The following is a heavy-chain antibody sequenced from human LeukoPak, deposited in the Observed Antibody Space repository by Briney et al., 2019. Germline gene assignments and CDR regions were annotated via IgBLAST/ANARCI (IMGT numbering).Heavy chain of an antibody. CDR1: GGSISSGGYY. J-gene: IGHJ4*02. Sequence: SETLSLTCTVSGGSISSGGYYWSWIRQHPGKGLEWIGYIYYSGSTYYNPSLKSRVTISVDTSKNQFSLMLSSVTAADTAVYYCARVRSTRAFDYWGQGTLVTVPS. V-gene: IGHV4-31*03. CDR3: ARVRSTRAFDY. D-gene: IGHD3-10*01. CDR2: IYYSGST.